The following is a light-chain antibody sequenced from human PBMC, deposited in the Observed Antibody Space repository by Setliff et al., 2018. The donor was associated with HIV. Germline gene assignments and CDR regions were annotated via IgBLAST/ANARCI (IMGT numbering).Light chain of an antibody. J-gene: IGLJ3*02. CDR1: SNDIGYDY. V-gene: IGLV2-14*03. Sequence: QSVLTQPPSVSGSPGQSITISCTGTSNDIGYDYVSWYQQHPGKAPRLLIYDVHNRFSGVSDRFSGSRSGNMASLTISGLQDEDEADYYCSSYSDSSTLVFGGGTKVTVL. CDR3: SSYSDSSTLV. CDR2: DVH.